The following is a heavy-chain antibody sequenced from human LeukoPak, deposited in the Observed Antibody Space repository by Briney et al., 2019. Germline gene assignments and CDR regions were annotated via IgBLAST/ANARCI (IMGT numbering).Heavy chain of an antibody. CDR2: IYHSGST. D-gene: IGHD3-3*01. CDR3: ARDLRIDDFWSGSTRGWFDP. V-gene: IGHV4-59*01. J-gene: IGHJ5*02. Sequence: SETLSLTCTVSGGSISSYYWSWIRQPPGKGLEWIGYIYHSGSTNYNPSLKSRVTISVDTSKNQFSLKLSSVTAADTAVYYCARDLRIDDFWSGSTRGWFDPWGQGTLVTVSS. CDR1: GGSISSYY.